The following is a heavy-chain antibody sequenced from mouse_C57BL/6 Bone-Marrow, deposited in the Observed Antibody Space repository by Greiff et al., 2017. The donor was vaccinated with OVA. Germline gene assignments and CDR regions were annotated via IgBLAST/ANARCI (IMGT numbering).Heavy chain of an antibody. CDR3: TRWGGSSSFAY. CDR1: GYTFTSYW. Sequence: EVHLVESGTVLARPGASVKMSCKTSGYTFTSYWMHWVKQRPGQGLEWIGAIYPGNNDTSYNQKFKGKAKLTAVTSASTAYRALSILINEDSSVYSCTRWGGSSSFAYWGQGTTLTVSS. J-gene: IGHJ2*01. V-gene: IGHV1-5*01. CDR2: IYPGNNDT. D-gene: IGHD1-1*01.